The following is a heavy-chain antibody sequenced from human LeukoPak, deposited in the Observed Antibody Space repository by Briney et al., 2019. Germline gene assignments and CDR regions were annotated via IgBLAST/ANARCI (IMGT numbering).Heavy chain of an antibody. CDR2: INPNSGGT. J-gene: IGHJ4*02. V-gene: IGHV1-2*06. D-gene: IGHD2-15*01. Sequence: GASVKVSCKASGYTFTGYHMHWVRQAPGQGLEWMGRINPNSGGTNYAQKFQGRVTMTRDTSISTAYMELSRLRSDDTAVYYCARGRRSGGSCYSDYWGQGTLVTVSS. CDR3: ARGRRSGGSCYSDY. CDR1: GYTFTGYH.